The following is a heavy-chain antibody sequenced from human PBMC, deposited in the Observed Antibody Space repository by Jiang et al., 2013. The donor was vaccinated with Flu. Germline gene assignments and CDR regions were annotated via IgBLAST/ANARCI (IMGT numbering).Heavy chain of an antibody. CDR1: GGSVSSSYYY. CDR2: ISYSGST. CDR3: AITYYGSGFPDY. D-gene: IGHD3-10*01. J-gene: IGHJ4*02. Sequence: PGLVKPSETLSLTCTVSGGSVSSSYYYWGWIRQPPGKGLEWIGSISYSGSTYYNPSLKSRVTISVDTSKNQFSLKLSSVTAADTAVYYCAITYYGSGFPDYWGQGTLVTVSS. V-gene: IGHV4-39*07.